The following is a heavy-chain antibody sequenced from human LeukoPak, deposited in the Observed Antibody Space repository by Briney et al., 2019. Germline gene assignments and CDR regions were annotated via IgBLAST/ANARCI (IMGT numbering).Heavy chain of an antibody. CDR3: ARAHCSSTDCPPDY. CDR2: MSYDGTNE. Sequence: GGSLRLSCAASGFTFNSFATHWVRQAPGKGLEWVAAMSYDGTNEYYAHSVKGRFTISRDNSKSTLYLQMNSLRAEDTAVYDCARAHCSSTDCPPDYWGQGTPVTVYS. J-gene: IGHJ4*02. V-gene: IGHV3-30*01. CDR1: GFTFNSFA. D-gene: IGHD2-2*01.